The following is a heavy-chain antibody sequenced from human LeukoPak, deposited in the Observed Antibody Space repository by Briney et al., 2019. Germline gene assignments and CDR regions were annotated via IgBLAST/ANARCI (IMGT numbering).Heavy chain of an antibody. CDR1: GGSISSGSYY. CDR2: IYTSGST. V-gene: IGHV4-61*02. D-gene: IGHD3-22*01. CDR3: ARGSSYDSSSYQY. J-gene: IGHJ4*02. Sequence: PSETLSLTCTVSGGSISSGSYYWSWIRQPAGKGLEWIGRIYTSGSTNYNPSLKSRVTISVDTSKNQFSLKLSSVTAADTAVYYCARGSSYDSSSYQYWGQGTLVTVSS.